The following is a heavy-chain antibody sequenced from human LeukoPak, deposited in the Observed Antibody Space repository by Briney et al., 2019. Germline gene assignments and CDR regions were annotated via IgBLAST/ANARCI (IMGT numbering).Heavy chain of an antibody. Sequence: ASVKVSCKASGGTFSSYAISWVRQAPGQGLEWMGGIIPIFGTANYAQKFQGRVTITADESTSTAYMELSSLRSEDTAVYCCARDRPYCTNGVCYLIGWFDPWGQGTLVTVSS. J-gene: IGHJ5*02. CDR3: ARDRPYCTNGVCYLIGWFDP. V-gene: IGHV1-69*13. CDR1: GGTFSSYA. CDR2: IIPIFGTA. D-gene: IGHD2-8*01.